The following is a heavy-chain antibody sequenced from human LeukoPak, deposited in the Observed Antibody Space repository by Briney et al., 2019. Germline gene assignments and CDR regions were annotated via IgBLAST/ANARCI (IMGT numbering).Heavy chain of an antibody. J-gene: IGHJ4*02. CDR1: GFIFSNYG. Sequence: GGSLRLSCTTSGFIFSNYGMHWVRQAPGKGLEWVALIRNDIPKDGINKYYADSVRGRFTISRDNSKNTVYLQMNSLRAEDTAIYYCAKSSRVVVAPKDSIDNWGQGMLVTVSS. V-gene: IGHV3-30*02. CDR2: IRNDIPKDGINK. CDR3: AKSSRVVVAPKDSIDN. D-gene: IGHD2-15*01.